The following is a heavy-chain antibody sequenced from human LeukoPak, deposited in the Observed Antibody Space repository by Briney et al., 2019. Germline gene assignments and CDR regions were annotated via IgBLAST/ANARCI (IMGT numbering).Heavy chain of an antibody. D-gene: IGHD6-13*01. CDR2: ISRVISTV. Sequence: GGSLRLSCAASGFTFNTYSMNWVRQAPGKGLEWVSFISRVISTVYYADSVKGRFTISRDNAKNSMYLQMNSLRVEDTTVYYCARGSSWLDYWGQGNPGHRLL. CDR1: GFTFNTYS. CDR3: ARGSSWLDY. J-gene: IGHJ4*02. V-gene: IGHV3-48*01.